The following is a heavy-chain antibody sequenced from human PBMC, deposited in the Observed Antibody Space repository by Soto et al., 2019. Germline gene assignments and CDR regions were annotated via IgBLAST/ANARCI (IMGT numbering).Heavy chain of an antibody. CDR1: GYSTSRGYY. J-gene: IGHJ1*01. CDR2: IYHSGST. Sequence: PETRSHTWAGSGYSTSRGYYLGWIRLPPGKGLEWIGSIYHSGSTYYNPSLKSRVTISVDTSKNQFSLKLSSVTAADTAVYYCARVHSSGWYLFYSRAQRTLVPVSS. V-gene: IGHV4-38-2*01. CDR3: ARVHSSGWYLFYS. D-gene: IGHD6-19*01.